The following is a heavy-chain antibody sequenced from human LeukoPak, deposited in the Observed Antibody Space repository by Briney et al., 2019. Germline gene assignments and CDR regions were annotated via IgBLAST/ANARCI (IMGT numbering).Heavy chain of an antibody. CDR3: ARRASTERGHSYGLDY. J-gene: IGHJ4*02. CDR2: ISGSSNYI. CDR1: GFTVSSNY. Sequence: GGSLRLSCAASGFTVSSNYMSWVRQAPGKGLEWLSSISGSSNYIYYADSLKGRFTISRDNAKSSLYLQMNSLRAEDTAVYYCARRASTERGHSYGLDYWGQGTLVTVSS. V-gene: IGHV3-21*01. D-gene: IGHD5-18*01.